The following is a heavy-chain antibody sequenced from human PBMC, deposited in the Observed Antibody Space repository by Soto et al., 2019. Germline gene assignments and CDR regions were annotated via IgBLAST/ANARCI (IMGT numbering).Heavy chain of an antibody. CDR3: ARSYSSGWYYFDY. V-gene: IGHV1-69*01. CDR2: SIPIFGTA. Sequence: QVQLVQSGAEVKKPGSSVKVSCKASGGTFSSYAISWVRQAPGQGLEWMGGSIPIFGTANYAQKLQGRLTITADESTSTAYMELSSLRSEDTAVYYCARSYSSGWYYFDYWGQGTLVTVSS. CDR1: GGTFSSYA. D-gene: IGHD6-19*01. J-gene: IGHJ4*02.